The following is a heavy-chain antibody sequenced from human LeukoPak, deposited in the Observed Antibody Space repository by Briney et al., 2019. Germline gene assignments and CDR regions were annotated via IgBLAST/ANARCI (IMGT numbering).Heavy chain of an antibody. D-gene: IGHD6-13*01. Sequence: GGSLRLSCAASGFTFDDYGMIWVRQAPGKGLEWVSGINWNGGSTGYADSVKGRFTISRDNAKNSLYLQMNSLRAEDTALYYCARAWFSAAGGGYFDYWGQGTLVTVSS. J-gene: IGHJ4*02. V-gene: IGHV3-20*04. CDR2: INWNGGST. CDR3: ARAWFSAAGGGYFDY. CDR1: GFTFDDYG.